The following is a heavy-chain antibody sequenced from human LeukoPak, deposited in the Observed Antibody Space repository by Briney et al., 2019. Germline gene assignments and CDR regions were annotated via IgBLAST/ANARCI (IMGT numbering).Heavy chain of an antibody. V-gene: IGHV4-31*03. CDR3: ARGYYDSSGYWPNAFDI. CDR1: GGSISSGGYY. Sequence: SETLSLTCTVSGGSISSGGYYWSWIRQHPGKGLGWIGYIYYSGSTYYNPSLKSRVTISVDTSKNQFSLKLSSVTAADTAVYYCARGYYDSSGYWPNAFDIWGQGTMVTVSS. CDR2: IYYSGST. D-gene: IGHD3-22*01. J-gene: IGHJ3*02.